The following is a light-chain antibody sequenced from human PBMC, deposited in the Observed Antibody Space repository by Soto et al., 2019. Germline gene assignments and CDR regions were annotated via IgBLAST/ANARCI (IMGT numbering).Light chain of an antibody. CDR2: RNN. CDR1: SSNIGSKY. V-gene: IGLV1-47*01. CDR3: AAWDDSLSGVV. J-gene: IGLJ2*01. Sequence: QSVLTQPPSASGTPGQRVTISCSGSSSNIGSKYVYWYQQLPGTVPQLLIYRNNERPSGVPDRFSGSKSGTSASLAISGLRSEDEADYYCAAWDDSLSGVVFGGGTKLTVL.